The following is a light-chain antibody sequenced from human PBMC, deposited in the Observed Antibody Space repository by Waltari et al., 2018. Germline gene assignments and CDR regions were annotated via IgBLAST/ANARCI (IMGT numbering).Light chain of an antibody. Sequence: DIVMTQSPASLAVPLGERATINCRSSQTLLHMTNKRNYLAWYQQKPGQPPKILIYWAFSRASGVPGRISGSGSGTNFTLTISSLQPEDVAVYYCLQYYTIPRKTFGQGTRVEI. J-gene: IGKJ1*01. CDR1: QTLLHMTNKRNY. V-gene: IGKV4-1*01. CDR3: LQYYTIPRKT. CDR2: WAF.